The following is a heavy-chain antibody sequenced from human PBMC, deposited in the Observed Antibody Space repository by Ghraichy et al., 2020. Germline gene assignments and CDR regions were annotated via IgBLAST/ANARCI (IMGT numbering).Heavy chain of an antibody. CDR1: GFTFSTYA. CDR3: VKPSRGWYDY. CDR2: ISGANTDT. Sequence: GGSLRLSCITSGFTFSTYAMARVRQAPGKGLEWVASISGANTDTHNADSVRGRFTVSRDSSKNTFLLQMNSLRAEDTVVYFCVKPSRGWYDYWGQGTLVTVSS. V-gene: IGHV3-23*01. D-gene: IGHD6-19*01. J-gene: IGHJ4*02.